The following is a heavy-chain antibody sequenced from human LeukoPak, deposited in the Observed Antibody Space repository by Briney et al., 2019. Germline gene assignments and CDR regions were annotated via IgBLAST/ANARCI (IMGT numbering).Heavy chain of an antibody. CDR1: GFTFSSFA. D-gene: IGHD3-10*01. CDR3: AKGFFGSGSFPHNFDY. CDR2: VRGNGDST. V-gene: IGHV3-23*01. J-gene: IGHJ4*02. Sequence: PGGSLRLSCAASGFTFSSFAMHWVRQAPGKGLEWVAVVRGNGDSTHYADSVKGRFTISRDNSKNTLYLQMNSLRDEDTAAYYCAKGFFGSGSFPHNFDYWGQGTLVTVSS.